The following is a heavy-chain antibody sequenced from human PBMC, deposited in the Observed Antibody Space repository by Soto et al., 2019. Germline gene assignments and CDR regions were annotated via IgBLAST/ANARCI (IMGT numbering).Heavy chain of an antibody. D-gene: IGHD3-22*01. V-gene: IGHV3-74*01. CDR3: VRGRYYYDSSGFYIDY. CDR2: INSDGSST. J-gene: IGHJ4*02. Sequence: GGSLRLSCAASGFTFSSYWRHWVRQAPGKGLVWVSRINSDGSSTSYADSVKGRFTISRDNAKSTLYLQMNSLSAEDTAVYYCVRGRYYYDSSGFYIDYWGQGTLVTVSS. CDR1: GFTFSSYW.